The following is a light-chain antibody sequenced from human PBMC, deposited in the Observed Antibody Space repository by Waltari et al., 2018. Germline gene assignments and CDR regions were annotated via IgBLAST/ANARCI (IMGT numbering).Light chain of an antibody. V-gene: IGLV2-18*02. Sequence: QSALTQPPSVSGSPGQSVTISCTGTSSDVGVYNRVSWYQQPPGTAPKLMISEVSNRPSGVPDRFSGSKSGNTASLTIFGLQAEDESYYYCSSFTSTNTWVFGGGTKLTVL. J-gene: IGLJ3*02. CDR2: EVS. CDR3: SSFTSTNTWV. CDR1: SSDVGVYNR.